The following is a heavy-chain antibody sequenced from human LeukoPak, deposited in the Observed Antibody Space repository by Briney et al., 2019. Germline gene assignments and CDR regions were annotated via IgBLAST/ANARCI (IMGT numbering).Heavy chain of an antibody. V-gene: IGHV4-59*01. CDR2: IYYSGST. Sequence: SETLSLTCTVSDGSITNYYWSWIRQPPGKGLEWIGHIYYSGSTNYNPSLKSRVTISLDTSKKQFSLNLSSVTAADTAVYYCARDTRIAARPYYFDYWGQGTLVTVSS. D-gene: IGHD6-6*01. CDR1: DGSITNYY. J-gene: IGHJ4*02. CDR3: ARDTRIAARPYYFDY.